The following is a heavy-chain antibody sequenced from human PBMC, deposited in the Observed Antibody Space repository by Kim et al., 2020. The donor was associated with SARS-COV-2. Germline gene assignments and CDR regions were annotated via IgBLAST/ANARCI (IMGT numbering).Heavy chain of an antibody. J-gene: IGHJ4*02. Sequence: GGSLRLSCVASGFTFSDYSMNWVRQAPGKGLEWVSYISSSSSTILYADSVKARFTISSDNAKNSLYLQMNSLRAEDTAVYFCSRNLPAAGTFDYWGQGT. CDR1: GFTFSDYS. V-gene: IGHV3-48*01. D-gene: IGHD2-2*01. CDR3: SRNLPAAGTFDY. CDR2: ISSSSSTI.